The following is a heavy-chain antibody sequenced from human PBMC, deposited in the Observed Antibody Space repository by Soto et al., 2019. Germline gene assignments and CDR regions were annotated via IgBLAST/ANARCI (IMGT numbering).Heavy chain of an antibody. CDR1: GFTFSNAW. CDR2: IKSKTDGGTT. J-gene: IGHJ6*02. Sequence: GGSLRLSCAASGFTFSNAWMNWVRQAPGKGLEWVGRIKSKTDGGTTDYAAPVKGRFTISRDDSKNTLYLQMNSLKTEDTAVYYCTTRSLKYYYGMDVWGQGTTVTVSS. CDR3: TTRSLKYYYGMDV. V-gene: IGHV3-15*07.